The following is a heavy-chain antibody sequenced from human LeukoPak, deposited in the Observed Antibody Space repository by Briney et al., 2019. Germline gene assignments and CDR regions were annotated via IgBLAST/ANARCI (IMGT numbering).Heavy chain of an antibody. CDR2: ISHDGFNT. J-gene: IGHJ4*02. D-gene: IGHD3-3*01. CDR1: GFTFSNYA. Sequence: GGSLRLSCAASGFTFSNYAMTWVRQAPGEGLQWVSAISHDGFNTYYADSVKGRFTISRDNSKNTLYLQMNSLKVEDTAVYYCSKCGARFRYYETGDWGQGTLVTVSS. V-gene: IGHV3-23*01. CDR3: SKCGARFRYYETGD.